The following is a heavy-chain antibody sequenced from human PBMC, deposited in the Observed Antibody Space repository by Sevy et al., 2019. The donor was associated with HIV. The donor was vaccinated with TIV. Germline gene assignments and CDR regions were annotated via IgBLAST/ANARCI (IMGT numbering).Heavy chain of an antibody. V-gene: IGHV3-13*01. J-gene: IGHJ3*01. Sequence: GGSLRLSCAATAFTFSSYDMHWVRQVAGKGLEWVSSIGLSGDTYFAGSVKGRFTISRDNVKNYLYLQMSSLRAGDTAVYYCAGETAADAFDVWGQGTFVTVS. CDR1: AFTFSSYD. CDR2: IGLSGDT. D-gene: IGHD6-13*01. CDR3: AGETAADAFDV.